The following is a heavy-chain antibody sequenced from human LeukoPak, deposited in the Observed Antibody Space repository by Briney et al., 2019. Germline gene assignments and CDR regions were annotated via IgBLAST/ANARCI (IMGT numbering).Heavy chain of an antibody. CDR1: GFTFNRYW. Sequence: PGGSLRLSCAASGFTFNRYWMHWVRQAPGEGPVWVAHILNDGGSTSYADSVKGRFTISRDNAKNTLSLQRNSLRAEDTAVYYSVRHNYGYDYWGQGPPVTVSS. V-gene: IGHV3-74*01. CDR3: VRHNYGYDY. D-gene: IGHD5-18*01. J-gene: IGHJ4*02. CDR2: ILNDGGST.